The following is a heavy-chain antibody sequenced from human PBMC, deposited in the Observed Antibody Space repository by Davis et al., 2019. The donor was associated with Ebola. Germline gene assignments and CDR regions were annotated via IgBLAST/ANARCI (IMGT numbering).Heavy chain of an antibody. Sequence: GESLKISCAASGFTFSGYSMNWVRQAPGKGLEWVSSISSSSSYIYYADSVKGRFTISRDNAKNSLYLQMNSLRAEDTAVYYCAILPAALISLDYWGQGTLVTVSS. CDR3: AILPAALISLDY. CDR2: ISSSSSYI. V-gene: IGHV3-21*01. CDR1: GFTFSGYS. D-gene: IGHD2-2*01. J-gene: IGHJ4*02.